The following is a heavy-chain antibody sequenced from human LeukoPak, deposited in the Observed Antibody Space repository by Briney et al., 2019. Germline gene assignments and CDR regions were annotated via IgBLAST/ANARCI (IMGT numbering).Heavy chain of an antibody. J-gene: IGHJ3*02. CDR1: GFTVSSKY. CDR3: AKEKYGTDVGEDAFDI. Sequence: HSGGSLRLSCAASGFTVSSKYMSRVRQAPGKGLEWVSVIYSGGNTYYADSVKGRFTISRDNSKNTVNLQMNSLRAEDTAVYYCAKEKYGTDVGEDAFDIWGQGTMVTVSS. V-gene: IGHV3-66*01. CDR2: IYSGGNT. D-gene: IGHD4-17*01.